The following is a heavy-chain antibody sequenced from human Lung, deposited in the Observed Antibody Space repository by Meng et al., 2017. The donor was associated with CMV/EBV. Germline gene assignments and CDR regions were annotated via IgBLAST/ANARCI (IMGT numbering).Heavy chain of an antibody. V-gene: IGHV3-7*01. D-gene: IGHD3-10*01. Sequence: ESXKIPXAASGFIFSNYWMTRVRQAPGKGLEWVANIKEDGSEKSYVDSVKGRFTISRDNAKNSLSLEMNSLRAEDMAVHYCAREQGAMGGNYYYAMDVWGQGXTVTVSS. CDR1: GFIFSNYW. CDR2: IKEDGSEK. CDR3: AREQGAMGGNYYYAMDV. J-gene: IGHJ6*02.